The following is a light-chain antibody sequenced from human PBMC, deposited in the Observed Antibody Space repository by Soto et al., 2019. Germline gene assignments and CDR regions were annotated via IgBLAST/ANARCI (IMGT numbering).Light chain of an antibody. J-gene: IGLJ1*01. V-gene: IGLV2-14*01. Sequence: QYALTQPASVSGSPGQSITISCTGTSSDVGGYNYVSWYQQHPGKAPKLMIYDVSNRPSGVSNRFSGSKSGNTASLTISWLQAEDEGDYYCSSYTSSSAYVFGTGTKVTVL. CDR1: SSDVGGYNY. CDR3: SSYTSSSAYV. CDR2: DVS.